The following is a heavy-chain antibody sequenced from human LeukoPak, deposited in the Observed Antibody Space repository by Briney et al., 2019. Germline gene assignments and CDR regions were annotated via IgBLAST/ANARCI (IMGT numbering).Heavy chain of an antibody. CDR3: VNSVMVRGVIRPY. J-gene: IGHJ4*02. V-gene: IGHV3-66*01. CDR1: GFTVSSNY. CDR2: IYNVGNT. D-gene: IGHD3-10*01. Sequence: GGSLRLSCAASGFTVSSNYISWVRQAPGKGLEWVSVIYNVGNTFYADSVKGRFTISRDSSKNTLFLQMNSLRAEDTAVYYCVNSVMVRGVIRPYWGQGTLVTVSS.